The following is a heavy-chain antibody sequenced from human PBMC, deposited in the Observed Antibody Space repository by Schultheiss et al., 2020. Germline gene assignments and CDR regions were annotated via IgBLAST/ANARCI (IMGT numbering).Heavy chain of an antibody. CDR2: IWYDGSNK. D-gene: IGHD6-19*01. CDR3: AKEVGSGQWTEYFQH. Sequence: GGSLRLSCAASGFTFSDYYMSWIRQAPGKGLEWVAVIWYDGSNKYYADSVKGRFTISRDNAQNSLYLQMNTLRAEDTAIYYCAKEVGSGQWTEYFQHWGQGTLVTVSS. CDR1: GFTFSDYY. V-gene: IGHV3-33*03. J-gene: IGHJ1*01.